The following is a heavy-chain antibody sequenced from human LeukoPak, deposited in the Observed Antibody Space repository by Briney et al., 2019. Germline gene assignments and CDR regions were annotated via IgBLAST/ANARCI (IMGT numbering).Heavy chain of an antibody. CDR3: AREGEVAVADR. Sequence: GGSLRLSCAASGFKFSDYYMTWIRQAPGKGLEWVSYISNSSDSIYYADSVEGRFTISRDNAKNSLYLQMNSLRAEDTAVYYCAREGEVAVADRWGQGTLVTVSS. D-gene: IGHD6-19*01. CDR2: ISNSSDSI. J-gene: IGHJ4*02. CDR1: GFKFSDYY. V-gene: IGHV3-11*04.